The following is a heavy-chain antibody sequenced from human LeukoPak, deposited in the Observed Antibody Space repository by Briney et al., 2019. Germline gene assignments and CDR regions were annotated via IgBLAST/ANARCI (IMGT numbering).Heavy chain of an antibody. D-gene: IGHD2-2*02. Sequence: GGSLRLSCAASGFTFDDYAMHWVRQAPGKGLEWVSLISWDGGSIYYADSVKGRFTISRDNSKNSLYLQMNSLRAEDTALYYCAKDGVVVVPAAIGYYYYYYMDVWGKGTTVTVSS. CDR2: ISWDGGSI. CDR3: AKDGVVVVPAAIGYYYYYYMDV. J-gene: IGHJ6*03. CDR1: GFTFDDYA. V-gene: IGHV3-43D*04.